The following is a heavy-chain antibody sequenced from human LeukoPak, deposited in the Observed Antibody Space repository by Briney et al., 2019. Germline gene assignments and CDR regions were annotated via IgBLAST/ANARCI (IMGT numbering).Heavy chain of an antibody. CDR2: ISWNSGSI. CDR3: AKDRSSSWSLGAFDI. J-gene: IGHJ3*02. V-gene: IGHV3-9*01. CDR1: GFTFDDYA. D-gene: IGHD6-13*01. Sequence: GGSLRLSCAASGFTFDDYAMHWVRQAPGKGLEWVSGISWNSGSIGYEDSVKGRFTISRDNAKNSLYLQMNSLRAEDTALYYCAKDRSSSWSLGAFDIWGQGTMVTVSS.